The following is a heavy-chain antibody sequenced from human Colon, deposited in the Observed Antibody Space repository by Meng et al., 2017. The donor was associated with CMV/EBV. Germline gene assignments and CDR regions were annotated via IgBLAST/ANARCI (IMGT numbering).Heavy chain of an antibody. CDR3: ARDSSGYYHFDY. Sequence: GGSLRLSCAASGFTFDRYTMAWVRQAPGKGLEWVSSISSTGTFIHYADSVEGRFTIARDNAKTSLYLQMNSLRAEDTAVYYCARDSSGYYHFDYWGQGTLVTVSS. J-gene: IGHJ4*02. D-gene: IGHD3-22*01. CDR2: ISSTGTFI. CDR1: GFTFDRYT. V-gene: IGHV3-21*01.